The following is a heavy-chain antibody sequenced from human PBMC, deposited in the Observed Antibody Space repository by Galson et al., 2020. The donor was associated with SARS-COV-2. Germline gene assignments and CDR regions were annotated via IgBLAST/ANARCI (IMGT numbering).Heavy chain of an antibody. CDR2: ISSSSSFT. V-gene: IGHV3-11*03. Sequence: KIGESLKISCAASGFTFSEHFLSWIRQAPGKGLEWVSYISSSSSFTNYADSVKGRFTISRDNAKKSLFLQMNSLRAEDTAVYYCATTYCSGDCYARPFEYWGQGTLVTVSS. D-gene: IGHD2-21*01. CDR3: ATTYCSGDCYARPFEY. J-gene: IGHJ4*02. CDR1: GFTFSEHF.